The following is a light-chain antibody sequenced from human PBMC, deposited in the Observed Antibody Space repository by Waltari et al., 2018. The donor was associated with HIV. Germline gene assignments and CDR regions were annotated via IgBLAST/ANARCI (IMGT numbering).Light chain of an antibody. J-gene: IGLJ3*02. CDR3: QSYDTSLSGSV. Sequence: QSVLTQPPSVSGAPGQRVTISCTGTSSNIGTGYDVHWYQQLPGTAPRLLRYGYKTRPSGVPDRFAGSKSGTSASLAITGLQAEDEAEYYCQSYDTSLSGSVFGEGTKLTVL. CDR1: SSNIGTGYD. CDR2: GYK. V-gene: IGLV1-40*01.